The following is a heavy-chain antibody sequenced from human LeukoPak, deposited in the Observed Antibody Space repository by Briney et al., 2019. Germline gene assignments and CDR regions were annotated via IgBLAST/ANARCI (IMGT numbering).Heavy chain of an antibody. CDR1: GGTFSSYA. CDR2: IIPILGIA. CDR3: ARGGNAYSSSWYLSRTDY. D-gene: IGHD6-13*01. V-gene: IGHV1-69*04. Sequence: SVKVSCKASGGTFSSYAISWVRQAPGQGLEWMGRIIPILGIANYAQKFQGRVTITADKSTSTAYMELSRLTSDDTAVYYCARGGNAYSSSWYLSRTDYWAQGTLVTVSS. J-gene: IGHJ4*02.